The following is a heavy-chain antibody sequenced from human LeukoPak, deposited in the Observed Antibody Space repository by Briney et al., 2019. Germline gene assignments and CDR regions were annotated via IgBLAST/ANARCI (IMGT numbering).Heavy chain of an antibody. V-gene: IGHV4-59*01. CDR2: IYYSGST. J-gene: IGHJ4*02. D-gene: IGHD6-19*01. CDR3: ARVIAVAGGVPPRYFDY. Sequence: SETLSLTCTVSGGSISSYYWSWIRQPPGKGLEWIGYIYYSGSTNYNPSLKSRVTISVDTSKNQFSLKLSSVTAADTAVYYCARVIAVAGGVPPRYFDYWGQGTLVTVSS. CDR1: GGSISSYY.